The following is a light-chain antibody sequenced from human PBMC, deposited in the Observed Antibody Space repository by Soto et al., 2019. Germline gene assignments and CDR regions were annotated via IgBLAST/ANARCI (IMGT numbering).Light chain of an antibody. Sequence: DIVMTQSPDSLALSLGETATINCKSSQSFLYSSNNKNYLAWYQQKPGQPPKLLIYWASTRESGVPDRFSGSGSGTDFTLTIGRLEPEDFAVYYCQQYREWPLTFGGGTRWIS. V-gene: IGKV4-1*01. CDR3: QQYREWPLT. CDR1: QSFLYSSNNKNY. J-gene: IGKJ4*01. CDR2: WAS.